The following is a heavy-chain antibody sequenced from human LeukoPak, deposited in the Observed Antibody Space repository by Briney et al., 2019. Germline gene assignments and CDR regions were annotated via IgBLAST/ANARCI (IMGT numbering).Heavy chain of an antibody. CDR1: GFTFSGYW. D-gene: IGHD6-13*01. J-gene: IGHJ4*02. CDR2: ISGDGSSN. V-gene: IGHV3-74*01. Sequence: PGGSLRLSCAASGFTFSGYWMHWVRQAAGEGLEWVSRISGDGSSNTYADSVKGRFTISRDNAKNSLYLQMNSLRAEDTAVYYCARKYSSSWFTLDYWGQGTLVTVSS. CDR3: ARKYSSSWFTLDY.